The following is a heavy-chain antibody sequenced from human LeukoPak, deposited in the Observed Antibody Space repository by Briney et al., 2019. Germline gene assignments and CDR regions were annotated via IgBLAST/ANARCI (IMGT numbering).Heavy chain of an antibody. D-gene: IGHD3-10*01. J-gene: IGHJ4*02. V-gene: IGHV3-7*01. CDR3: ARSLWPADY. Sequence: PGGSLRLSCADSGYTFSDYWVSWVRQAPGKGLEWVADIKQDGSDKKYVDSVKGRFTISRDNAKKSLYLQMDSLRAEDTAVYYCARSLWPADYWGQGTLVTVSS. CDR1: GYTFSDYW. CDR2: IKQDGSDK.